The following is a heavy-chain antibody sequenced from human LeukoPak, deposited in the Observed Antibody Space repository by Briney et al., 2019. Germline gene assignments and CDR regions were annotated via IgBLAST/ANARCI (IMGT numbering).Heavy chain of an antibody. J-gene: IGHJ5*02. CDR1: GGSISSYY. CDR2: IYASGST. D-gene: IGHD5-12*01. CDR3: ARGMAAAYDYNWFDP. Sequence: SETLSLTCTVSGGSISSYYWSWIRQPAGKGLEWIGRIYASGSTRYNPSLKSRVTMSVDTSKNQFSLKLNSVTAADTAVYFCARGMAAAYDYNWFDPWGQGILVTVSS. V-gene: IGHV4-4*07.